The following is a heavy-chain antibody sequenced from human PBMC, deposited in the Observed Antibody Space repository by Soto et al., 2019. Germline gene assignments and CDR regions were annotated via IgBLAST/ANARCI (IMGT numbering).Heavy chain of an antibody. D-gene: IGHD4-17*01. V-gene: IGHV4-59*01. CDR3: ARGKTTVTTYYFDY. Sequence: WIRQPPGKGLEWIGYIYYSGSTNYNPSLKSRVTISVDTSKNQFSLKLSSVTAADTAVYYCARGKTTVTTYYFDYWGQGTLVTVSS. CDR2: IYYSGST. J-gene: IGHJ4*02.